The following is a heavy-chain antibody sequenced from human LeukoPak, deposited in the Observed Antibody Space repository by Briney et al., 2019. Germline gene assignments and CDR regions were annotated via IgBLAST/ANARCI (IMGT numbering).Heavy chain of an antibody. J-gene: IGHJ4*02. V-gene: IGHV4-61*02. D-gene: IGHD6-19*01. CDR2: IYTSGST. Sequence: SETLSLTCTVSGGSISSSSYYWSWIRQPAGKGLEWIGRIYTSGSTNYNPSLKSRVTMSVDTSKNQFSLKLSSVTAADTAVYYCARVESSGPAEDYFDYWGQGTLVTVSS. CDR1: GGSISSSSYY. CDR3: ARVESSGPAEDYFDY.